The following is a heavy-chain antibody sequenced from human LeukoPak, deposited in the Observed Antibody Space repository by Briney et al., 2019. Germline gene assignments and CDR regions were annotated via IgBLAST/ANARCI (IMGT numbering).Heavy chain of an antibody. Sequence: SETLSLTCAVYGGSFSGYYWSWIRQPAGKGLEWIGRIYTSGSTNYNPSLKSRVTISVDTSKNQFSLKLSSVTAADTAVYYCARGGDCSSTSCYHGAFDTWGQGTMVTVSS. V-gene: IGHV4-59*10. CDR1: GGSFSGYY. D-gene: IGHD2-2*01. CDR2: IYTSGST. CDR3: ARGGDCSSTSCYHGAFDT. J-gene: IGHJ3*02.